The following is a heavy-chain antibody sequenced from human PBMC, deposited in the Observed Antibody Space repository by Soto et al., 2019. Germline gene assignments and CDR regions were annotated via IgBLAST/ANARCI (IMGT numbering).Heavy chain of an antibody. J-gene: IGHJ4*02. Sequence: GGSLRLSCAASGFTFSNAWMNWVRQAPGKGLEWVGRIKSKTDGGTTDYAAPVKGRFTISRDDSKNTLYLQMNSLKTEDTAVYYCTTDDPYDSSGYYYGVGYWGQGTLVTVSS. CDR3: TTDDPYDSSGYYYGVGY. D-gene: IGHD3-22*01. V-gene: IGHV3-15*07. CDR2: IKSKTDGGTT. CDR1: GFTFSNAW.